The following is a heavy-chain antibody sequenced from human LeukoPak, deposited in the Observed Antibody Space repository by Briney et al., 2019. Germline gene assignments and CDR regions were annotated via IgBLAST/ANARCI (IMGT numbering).Heavy chain of an antibody. CDR1: GFTFSSYG. CDR2: ISYDGSNK. CDR3: AKVYYGGNSRDAFDI. J-gene: IGHJ3*02. Sequence: GGSLRLSCAASGFTFSSYGMHWVRQAPGKGLEWVAVISYDGSNKYYADSVKGRFTISRDNSKNTLYLQMNSLRAEDTAVYYCAKVYYGGNSRDAFDIWGQGTMVTVSS. V-gene: IGHV3-30*18. D-gene: IGHD4-23*01.